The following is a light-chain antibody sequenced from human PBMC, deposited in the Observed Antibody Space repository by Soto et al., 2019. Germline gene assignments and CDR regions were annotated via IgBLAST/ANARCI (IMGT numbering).Light chain of an antibody. J-gene: IGKJ2*01. V-gene: IGKV3-20*01. CDR2: ASS. Sequence: ETVLTQSPGTLSLSPGERATLSCRASESVSGNFLAWYQQKPGQAPRLLVYASSTRAAGVPDRFSGSGSGTDFTLTISRLEPEDFAMYDCQQYGRSPLLYTFGQGTKLGVK. CDR1: ESVSGNF. CDR3: QQYGRSPLLYT.